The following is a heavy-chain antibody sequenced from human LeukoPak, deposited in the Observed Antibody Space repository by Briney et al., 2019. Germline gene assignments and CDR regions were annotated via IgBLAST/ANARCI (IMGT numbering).Heavy chain of an antibody. D-gene: IGHD6-6*01. CDR3: ARCVIAARRYRAFDI. CDR2: INWNGGST. CDR1: GFTFDDYG. Sequence: SGGSLRLSCAASGFTFDDYGMSWVRQAPGKGLEWVSGINWNGGSTGYADSVKGRFTISRDNAKNSLYLQMNSLRAEDTALYYCARCVIAARRYRAFDIWGQGTMVTVSS. V-gene: IGHV3-20*04. J-gene: IGHJ3*02.